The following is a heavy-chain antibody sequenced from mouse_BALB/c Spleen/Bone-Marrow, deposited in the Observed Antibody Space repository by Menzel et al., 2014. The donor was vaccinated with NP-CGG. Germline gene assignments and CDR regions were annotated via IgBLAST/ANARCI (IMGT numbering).Heavy chain of an antibody. Sequence: VQRVESGAELVKPGASVKLSCKASGYTFTSYYMYWVKQRPGRGLEWFGEINPSNGGTNFNEKFKNKATLTVDKSSSTAYMQLSSLTSEDSAVYYCSRGRRDALDYWGQGTSVTVSS. CDR2: INPSNGGT. J-gene: IGHJ4*01. V-gene: IGHV1S81*02. CDR3: SRGRRDALDY. CDR1: GYTFTSYY.